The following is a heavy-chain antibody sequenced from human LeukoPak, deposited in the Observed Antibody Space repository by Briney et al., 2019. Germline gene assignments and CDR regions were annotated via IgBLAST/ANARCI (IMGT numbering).Heavy chain of an antibody. CDR2: INWNGGST. J-gene: IGHJ4*02. V-gene: IGHV3-20*04. D-gene: IGHD3-3*01. Sequence: GGSLRLSCAASGFTFYDYGMSWVRQAPGKGLEWVSGINWNGGSTDYADSVKGRFTISRDNAKNSLYLQMNSLRAEDTALYYCARGIGYDTKAYFDYWGQGTLVTVSS. CDR3: ARGIGYDTKAYFDY. CDR1: GFTFYDYG.